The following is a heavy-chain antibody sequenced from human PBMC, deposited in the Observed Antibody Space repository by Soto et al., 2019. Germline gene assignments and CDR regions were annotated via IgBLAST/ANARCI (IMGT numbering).Heavy chain of an antibody. CDR2: INPSGGST. Sequence: ASVKVSCKASGYTFTSYYMHWVRQAPGQGLEWMGIINPSGGSTSYAQKFQGRVTMTRDTSTSTVYMELSSLRSEDTAVYYCARDGVPAATWTGGWFDSWGQGTLVIVSS. CDR1: GYTFTSYY. D-gene: IGHD2-2*01. V-gene: IGHV1-46*03. CDR3: ARDGVPAATWTGGWFDS. J-gene: IGHJ5*01.